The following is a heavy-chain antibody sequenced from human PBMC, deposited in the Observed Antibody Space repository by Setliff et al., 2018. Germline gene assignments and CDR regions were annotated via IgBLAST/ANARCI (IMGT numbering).Heavy chain of an antibody. V-gene: IGHV4-34*01. CDR1: GGTFSDYC. J-gene: IGHJ4*02. D-gene: IGHD6-6*01. Sequence: SETLSLTCAASGGTFSDYCWTWIRQPPGKGLEWIGEINYSGSTNYNPSLKSRVSISVDTSKNQFSLKLSSVTAADTAVYYCARGRNVAARLLDSWGQGARVTVSS. CDR3: ARGRNVAARLLDS. CDR2: INYSGST.